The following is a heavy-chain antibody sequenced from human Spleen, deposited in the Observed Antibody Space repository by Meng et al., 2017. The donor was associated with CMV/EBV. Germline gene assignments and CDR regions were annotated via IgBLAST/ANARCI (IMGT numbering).Heavy chain of an antibody. Sequence: FTFSSYSMSWVRQAPGKGLEWVSGISGSGYSTYYADSAKGRCTISRDNSKNTLYLQMNSLRAEDTAVYYCAKVSRDKPITMIGGDFGYWGQGTLVTVSS. CDR2: ISGSGYST. J-gene: IGHJ4*01. CDR1: FTFSSYS. V-gene: IGHV3-23*01. CDR3: AKVSRDKPITMIGGDFGY. D-gene: IGHD3-22*01.